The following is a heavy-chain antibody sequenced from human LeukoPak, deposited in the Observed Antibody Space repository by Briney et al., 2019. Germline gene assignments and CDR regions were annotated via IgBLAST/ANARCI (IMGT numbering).Heavy chain of an antibody. J-gene: IGHJ4*02. V-gene: IGHV3-7*01. D-gene: IGHD1-26*01. CDR2: IKKDGSEK. CDR1: GFTFSRNW. Sequence: GGSLRLSCAASGFTFSRNWMSWVRQAPGKGLEWVANIKKDGSEKYCVDFVKGRFTIPRDNAKNSVYLQMNSLRAEDTALYFCARGSYSGNDYYFDYWGQGTLVTVSS. CDR3: ARGSYSGNDYYFDY.